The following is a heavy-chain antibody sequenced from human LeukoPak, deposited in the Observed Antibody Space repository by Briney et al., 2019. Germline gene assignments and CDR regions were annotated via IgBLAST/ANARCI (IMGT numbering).Heavy chain of an antibody. CDR1: GGSISSYY. CDR3: ATYSSGSRWFDH. CDR2: IYYSGST. J-gene: IGHJ5*02. D-gene: IGHD6-19*01. V-gene: IGHV4-59*01. Sequence: SETLSLTCTVSGGSISSYYWSWIRQPPGKGLEWIGYIYYSGSTNYNPSLTSRVTISVDTSKNQFSLKLSSVTAADTAVYYCATYSSGSRWFDHWGQGTLVTVSS.